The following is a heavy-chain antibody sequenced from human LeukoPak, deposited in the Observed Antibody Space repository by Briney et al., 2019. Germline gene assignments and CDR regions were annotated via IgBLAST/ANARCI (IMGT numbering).Heavy chain of an antibody. CDR3: AKRGSYGSGSYYGLGY. CDR1: GYIFNTYW. CDR2: IYPGDSDA. D-gene: IGHD3-10*01. Sequence: GESLKISCEDSGYIFNTYWMGWLRQMPGKGLECMGIIYPGDSDARYSPSFQGQVTISADKSISTVYLQWSSLKASDTAMYYGAKRGSYGSGSYYGLGYWGQGTLVTVSS. J-gene: IGHJ4*02. V-gene: IGHV5-51*01.